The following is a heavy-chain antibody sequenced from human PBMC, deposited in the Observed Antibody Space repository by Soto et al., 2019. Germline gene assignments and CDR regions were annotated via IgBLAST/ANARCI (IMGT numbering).Heavy chain of an antibody. V-gene: IGHV3-30*18. J-gene: IGHJ4*02. CDR2: ISNDGSNG. D-gene: IGHD3-10*01. CDR3: AKGEVRGIIPSYFDY. CDR1: GFTFRWFG. Sequence: GGSLRLSCAGSGFTFRWFGMNWVRQAPGKGLEWVARISNDGSNGYYVDSVKGRFTISRDNSKNTLYLQMDSLRAEDTAVYYCAKGEVRGIIPSYFDYWGLGTLVTVSS.